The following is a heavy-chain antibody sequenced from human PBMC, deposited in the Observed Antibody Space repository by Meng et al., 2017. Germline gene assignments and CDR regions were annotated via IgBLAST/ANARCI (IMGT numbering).Heavy chain of an antibody. Sequence: ASAKVSCKASGYTFTSYAMHWVLQAPGQRLEWMGWINAGNGNTKYSQKFQGRVTITRDTSASTAYMELSSLRSEDTAVYYCARAAYSSGGYYWGQGTLVTVSS. CDR3: ARAAYSSGGYY. D-gene: IGHD6-19*01. CDR1: GYTFTSYA. J-gene: IGHJ4*02. CDR2: INAGNGNT. V-gene: IGHV1-3*01.